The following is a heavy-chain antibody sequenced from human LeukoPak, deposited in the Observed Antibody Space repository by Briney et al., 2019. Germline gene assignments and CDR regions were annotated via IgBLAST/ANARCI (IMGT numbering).Heavy chain of an antibody. CDR3: AKRTSGSSWYSSDY. CDR2: MSGDATST. D-gene: IGHD6-13*01. Sequence: SLSFSCAAAGLTFSSYALNSVRQAPGKGLEWVSTMSGDATSTYYADSVKGRFTISRDNSKNTLYLQMNSLRAEDAAVYYCAKRTSGSSWYSSDYWGQGTLVTVSS. J-gene: IGHJ4*02. V-gene: IGHV3-23*01. CDR1: GLTFSSYA.